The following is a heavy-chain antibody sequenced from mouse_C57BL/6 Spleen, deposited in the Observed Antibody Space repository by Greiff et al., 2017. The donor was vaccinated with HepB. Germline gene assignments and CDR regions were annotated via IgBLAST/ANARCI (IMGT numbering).Heavy chain of an antibody. Sequence: EVKLMESGGDLVKPGGSLKLSCAASGFTFSSYGMSWVRQTPDKRLEWVATISSGGSYTYYPDSVKGRFTISRDNAKNTLYLQMSSLKSEDTAMYYCARQRDDGYYWFAYWGQGTLVTVSA. J-gene: IGHJ3*01. CDR1: GFTFSSYG. CDR3: ARQRDDGYYWFAY. D-gene: IGHD2-3*01. V-gene: IGHV5-6*01. CDR2: ISSGGSYT.